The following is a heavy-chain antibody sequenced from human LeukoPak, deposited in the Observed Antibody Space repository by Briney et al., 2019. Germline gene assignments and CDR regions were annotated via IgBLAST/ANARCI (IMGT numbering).Heavy chain of an antibody. CDR1: GFTFSSYW. CDR3: ARVVVVAATRCWFDP. J-gene: IGHJ5*02. V-gene: IGHV3-7*01. Sequence: GGALRLSCAASGFTFSSYWVSWGRQAPGEGLGWGANIKQDGSEKYYVDSVKGRFTISRDNAKNSLYLQMNSLRAEDTAVYYCARVVVVAATRCWFDPWGQGTLVTVSS. D-gene: IGHD2-15*01. CDR2: IKQDGSEK.